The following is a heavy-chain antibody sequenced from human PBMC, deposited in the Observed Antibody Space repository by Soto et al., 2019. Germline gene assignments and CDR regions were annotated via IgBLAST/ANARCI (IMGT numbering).Heavy chain of an antibody. CDR2: IIPIFGTA. Sequence: QVQLVQSGAELKKPGSSVTVSCKASGGAFNTYAISWVRQAPGQGLKWIGGIIPIFGTANYAPKFQGRVTITADESTSTAYLDLSSLRSEDTAVYYCARLLQYYDSSGFSNTYFSDFWGQGTLVTVAS. V-gene: IGHV1-69*01. CDR1: GGAFNTYA. D-gene: IGHD3-22*01. J-gene: IGHJ4*02. CDR3: ARLLQYYDSSGFSNTYFSDF.